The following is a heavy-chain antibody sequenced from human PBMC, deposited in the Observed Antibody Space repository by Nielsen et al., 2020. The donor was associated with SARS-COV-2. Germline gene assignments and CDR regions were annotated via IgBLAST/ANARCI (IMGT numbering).Heavy chain of an antibody. V-gene: IGHV3-23*01. CDR3: AKGADYCSSTSCWAPDY. Sequence: GESLKISCAASAFTFSSYAMNWVRQAPGKGLEWVSSISPSGGSKYYADSVKGRFTISRDNSKNTFYLQMNSLRDEDTAVYYCAKGADYCSSTSCWAPDYWGQGTLVTVSS. CDR2: ISPSGGSK. D-gene: IGHD2-2*01. J-gene: IGHJ4*02. CDR1: AFTFSSYA.